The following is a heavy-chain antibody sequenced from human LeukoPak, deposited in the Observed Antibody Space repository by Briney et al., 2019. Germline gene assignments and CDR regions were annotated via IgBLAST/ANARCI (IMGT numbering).Heavy chain of an antibody. CDR3: AKGPSYYDTSGYYWDAFDI. CDR1: GFTFSSYG. V-gene: IGHV3-23*01. CDR2: ISGSGGST. J-gene: IGHJ3*02. D-gene: IGHD3-22*01. Sequence: GGSLRLSCAASGFTFSSYGMSWVRQAPGKGLEWVSAISGSGGSTYYADSVKGRFTISRDNSKNTLYLQMNSLRAEDTAVYYCAKGPSYYDTSGYYWDAFDIWGQGTMVTVSS.